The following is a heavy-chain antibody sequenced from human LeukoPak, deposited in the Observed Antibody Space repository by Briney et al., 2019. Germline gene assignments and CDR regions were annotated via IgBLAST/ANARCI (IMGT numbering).Heavy chain of an antibody. Sequence: GGSLRLSCAVSGITLSNYGMSWVRQAPGKGLEWVAGISDSGGSTNYADSVKGRFTISRDNPKNTLYLQMNGLRAEDTAVYFCAKRGVVIRVILVGFHKEAYYFDSWGQGALVTVSS. CDR2: ISDSGGST. D-gene: IGHD3-22*01. CDR3: AKRGVVIRVILVGFHKEAYYFDS. V-gene: IGHV3-23*01. CDR1: GITLSNYG. J-gene: IGHJ4*02.